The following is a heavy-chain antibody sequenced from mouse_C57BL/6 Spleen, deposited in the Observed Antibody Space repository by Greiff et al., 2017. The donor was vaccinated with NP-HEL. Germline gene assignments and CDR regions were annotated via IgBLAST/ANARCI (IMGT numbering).Heavy chain of an antibody. V-gene: IGHV1-82*01. D-gene: IGHD2-5*01. CDR1: GYAFSSSW. CDR3: ARSPGDYSTPWFAY. J-gene: IGHJ3*01. CDR2: IYPGDGDT. Sequence: VQLQESGPELVKPGASVKISCKASGYAFSSSWMNWVKQRPGKGLEWIGRIYPGDGDTNYNGKFKGKATLTADKSSSTAYMQLSSLTSEDSAVYFCARSPGDYSTPWFAYWGQGTLVTVSA.